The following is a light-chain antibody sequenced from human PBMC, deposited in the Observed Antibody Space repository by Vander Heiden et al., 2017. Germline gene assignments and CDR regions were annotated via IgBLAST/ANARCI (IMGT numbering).Light chain of an antibody. Sequence: DIVMTQSPLSLPVTPGDPASISCRYSQSLLHSNGYNYLDWYLQKPGQSPQLLIYLGSNRASGVPYRFSGSGSGTDFTLKISRVEAEDVGGYYCRQALQTPPTFGQGTKLEIK. J-gene: IGKJ2*01. CDR3: RQALQTPPT. V-gene: IGKV2-28*01. CDR1: QSLLHSNGYNY. CDR2: LGS.